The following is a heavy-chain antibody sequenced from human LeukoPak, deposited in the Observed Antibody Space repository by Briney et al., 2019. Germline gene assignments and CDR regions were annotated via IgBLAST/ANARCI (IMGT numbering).Heavy chain of an antibody. CDR2: ISYDGGDK. CDR3: ARVDSSGWLIYGMDV. Sequence: GRSLRLSCAASGFTFTSYAMHWVRQAPGKGLGWVAAISYDGGDKLYADSVKGRFTIFRDNSKNTVYLQTTSLRAEDTAVYFCARVDSSGWLIYGMDVWGQGTTVIVSS. J-gene: IGHJ6*02. D-gene: IGHD6-19*01. V-gene: IGHV3-30-3*01. CDR1: GFTFTSYA.